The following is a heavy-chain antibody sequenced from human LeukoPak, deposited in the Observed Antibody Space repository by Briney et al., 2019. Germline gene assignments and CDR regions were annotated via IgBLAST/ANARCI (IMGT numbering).Heavy chain of an antibody. CDR1: GFTFSGYW. CDR2: MYSGGDT. Sequence: PGGSLRLSCAASGFTFSGYWMHWVRQAPGKGLVWVSVMYSGGDTYYADSVKGRFTFSRDISKNTLYLQMNGLRTEDTAMYYCARDAPQVPAAGVLASWGQGTLVTVSS. V-gene: IGHV3-53*01. D-gene: IGHD6-13*01. J-gene: IGHJ5*02. CDR3: ARDAPQVPAAGVLAS.